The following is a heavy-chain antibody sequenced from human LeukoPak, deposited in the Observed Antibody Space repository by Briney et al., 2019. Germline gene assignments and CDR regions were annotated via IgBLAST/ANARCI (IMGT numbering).Heavy chain of an antibody. Sequence: PGGSLRLSCAASGFTFSSSAMIWVRQAPGKGLEWVSSISGSGDSTHYVDSVKGRFTISRDNSKNTLYLQMNSLRAEDTAVYYCAKAWLEQGGMFDYWGQGTPVTVSS. V-gene: IGHV3-23*01. D-gene: IGHD1/OR15-1a*01. CDR3: AKAWLEQGGMFDY. CDR2: ISGSGDST. CDR1: GFTFSSSA. J-gene: IGHJ4*02.